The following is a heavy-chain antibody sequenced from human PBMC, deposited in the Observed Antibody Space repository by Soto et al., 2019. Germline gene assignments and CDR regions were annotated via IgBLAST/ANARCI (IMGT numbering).Heavy chain of an antibody. D-gene: IGHD4-17*01. Sequence: QVQLQESGPGLVKPSETLSLTCTVSGGSISNYYWSWIRQPPGKGLEWIGHIYYSGSTNYNPSLQRRVTISVDTSKNQFSLKVTSVTAADTAVYYCARGKRYVDPGYWGQGTLVTVSS. CDR1: GGSISNYY. J-gene: IGHJ4*02. V-gene: IGHV4-59*01. CDR3: ARGKRYVDPGY. CDR2: IYYSGST.